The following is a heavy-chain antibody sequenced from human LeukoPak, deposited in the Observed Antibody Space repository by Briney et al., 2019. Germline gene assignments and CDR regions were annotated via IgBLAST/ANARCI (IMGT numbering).Heavy chain of an antibody. J-gene: IGHJ4*02. Sequence: SVKVSCKASGGTFSSYAISWVRQAPGQGLEWMGGIIPIFGTANCAQKFQGRVTITTDESTSTAYMELSSLRSEDTAVYYCARGDPYDFWSGYPFDYWGQGTLVTVSS. V-gene: IGHV1-69*05. CDR2: IIPIFGTA. D-gene: IGHD3-3*01. CDR1: GGTFSSYA. CDR3: ARGDPYDFWSGYPFDY.